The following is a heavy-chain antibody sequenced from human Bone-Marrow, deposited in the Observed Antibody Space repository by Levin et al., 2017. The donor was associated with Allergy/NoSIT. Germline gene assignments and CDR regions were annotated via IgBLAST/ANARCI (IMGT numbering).Heavy chain of an antibody. CDR1: GYTFDSYG. Sequence: ASVKVSCKTSGYTFDSYGISWVRQAPGQGLEWMGWISAYDGNTKYAQKFQGRVTMTTDTSTSTAYMELRSLTSDDTALYYCAKEPKGLAEVFTIDYWGQGTLVTVSS. D-gene: IGHD1-14*01. J-gene: IGHJ4*02. CDR3: AKEPKGLAEVFTIDY. V-gene: IGHV1-18*01. CDR2: ISAYDGNT.